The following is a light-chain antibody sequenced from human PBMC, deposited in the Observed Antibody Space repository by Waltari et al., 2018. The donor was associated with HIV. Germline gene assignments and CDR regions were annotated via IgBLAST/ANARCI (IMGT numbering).Light chain of an antibody. CDR1: SSNIGSSA. V-gene: IGLV1-44*01. J-gene: IGLJ2*01. CDR3: AAWDDSLNGPHVV. Sequence: QSVLTQPPSASGTPGQRVTISCSGSSSNIGSSAVNWYQQLPGTAPKLLIYTNNQRPSVVPDRCSGSKSGTSASLAISGLQSEDEADYYCAAWDDSLNGPHVVFGGGTKLTVL. CDR2: TNN.